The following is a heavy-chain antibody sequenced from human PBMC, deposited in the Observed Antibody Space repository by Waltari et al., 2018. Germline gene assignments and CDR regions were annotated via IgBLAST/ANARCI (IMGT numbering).Heavy chain of an antibody. CDR3: ARGGGISH. V-gene: IGHV3-74*01. Sequence: EVQLVESGGGLVQPGGSLRLSWAASGFTLSSYRRQWGGQAPGKGLVWVSHINIDGITTKYADSVKGRFTISRDNAKNTLYLQLSSLRAEDTAVYYCARGGGISHWGQGTLVSVSS. J-gene: IGHJ4*02. CDR1: GFTLSSYR. CDR2: INIDGITT. D-gene: IGHD3-16*01.